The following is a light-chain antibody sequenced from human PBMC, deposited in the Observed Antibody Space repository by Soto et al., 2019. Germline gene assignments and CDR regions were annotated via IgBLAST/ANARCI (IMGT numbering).Light chain of an antibody. CDR3: QQYDTSPWT. V-gene: IGKV3-20*01. Sequence: EIVLTQPPGTLSFSPGERATLSCRASQSVGTSLGWHQQRPGQAPRLLIFGASYRATGIPDRFSGSGSGTDFTLTISRLEPEDFALYYCQQYDTSPWTFGQGTKVDIK. J-gene: IGKJ1*01. CDR1: QSVGTS. CDR2: GAS.